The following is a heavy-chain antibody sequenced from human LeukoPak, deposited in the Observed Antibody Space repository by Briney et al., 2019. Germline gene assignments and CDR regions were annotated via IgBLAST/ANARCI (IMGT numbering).Heavy chain of an antibody. V-gene: IGHV3-53*01. CDR2: IHTGGTT. CDR1: GFDISYNY. CDR3: ARVWFGYFFQ. Sequence: GGSLRLSCAASGFDISYNYVGWVRQAPGKGLEWVSVIHTGGTTHYADSVKGRFTISKDNSNNTVYLQMNSVGVEDTAVYYCARVWFGYFFQWGQGALVTVSS. J-gene: IGHJ4*02. D-gene: IGHD3-10*01.